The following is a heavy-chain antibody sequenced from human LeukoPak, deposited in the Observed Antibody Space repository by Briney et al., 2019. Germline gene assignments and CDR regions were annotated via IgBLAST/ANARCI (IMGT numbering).Heavy chain of an antibody. D-gene: IGHD3-22*01. CDR3: ARDLNYYDSSGYSLGAFDL. V-gene: IGHV3-30-3*01. CDR1: GVTFSSYA. J-gene: IGHJ3*01. CDR2: ISYDRSNK. Sequence: GGSLRLSCAASGVTFSSYARYWVRQALGKGLGWVAVISYDRSNKYYADSVKGRFTISRDNSKNTLYLQMNSLRAEDTAVYYCARDLNYYDSSGYSLGAFDLWGRGTMVTVSS.